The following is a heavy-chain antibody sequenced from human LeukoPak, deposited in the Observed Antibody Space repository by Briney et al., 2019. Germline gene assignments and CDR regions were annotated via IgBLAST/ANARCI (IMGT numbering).Heavy chain of an antibody. J-gene: IGHJ4*02. CDR1: GFSFSSYP. V-gene: IGHV3-23*01. CDR2: ISTSGAST. D-gene: IGHD6-19*01. Sequence: HPGGSLRLSCAASGFSFSSYPMSWVRQAPGKGLEWVSGISTSGASTYSADSVKGRFTISRDNSKNTFFLQMNSLRVEDTAVYYCAKGGSGRYGHFDHWGQGALVTVSS. CDR3: AKGGSGRYGHFDH.